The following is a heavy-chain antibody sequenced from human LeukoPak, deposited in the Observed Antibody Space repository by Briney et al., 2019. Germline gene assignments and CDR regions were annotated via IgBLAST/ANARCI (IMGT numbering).Heavy chain of an antibody. Sequence: SVKVSCKASGGTFSSYAISWVRQAPGQGLEWMGGIIPIFGTANYAQKFQGRVTITADESTSTAYMELSSLRSEDTAVYYCARLCSIRWCLHDWFDPWGQGTLVTVSS. CDR1: GGTFSSYA. CDR2: IIPIFGTA. V-gene: IGHV1-69*13. D-gene: IGHD2-21*01. CDR3: ARLCSIRWCLHDWFDP. J-gene: IGHJ5*02.